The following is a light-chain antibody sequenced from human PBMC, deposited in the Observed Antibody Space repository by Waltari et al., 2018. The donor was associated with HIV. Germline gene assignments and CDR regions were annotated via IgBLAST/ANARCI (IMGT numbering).Light chain of an antibody. V-gene: IGKV3-20*01. CDR2: GAS. J-gene: IGKJ2*01. CDR1: QSVTSSY. CDR3: QQYGTSPPYT. Sequence: EIVLTQPPGTLSSSPGERATLSCRASQSVTSSYLAWFQQNPGQAPRLLIYGASNRATGIPDRFSGSGSGTEFTLTISRLEPEDFAVYYCQQYGTSPPYTFGQGTKLEI.